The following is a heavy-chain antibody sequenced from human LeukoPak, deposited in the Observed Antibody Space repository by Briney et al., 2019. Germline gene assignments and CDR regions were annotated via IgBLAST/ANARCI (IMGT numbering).Heavy chain of an antibody. V-gene: IGHV4-59*01. CDR1: GDSISTYY. J-gene: IGHJ4*02. CDR3: ARAFSSSSFYFNY. Sequence: PSETLSLTCTVSGDSISTYYWNWIRQPPGKGLEWIGYIYHSGGTNYNPSLKSRVTISVDTSKNQFSLKLSSVTAADTAVYYCARAFSSSSFYFNYWGQGTLVTVSS. CDR2: IYHSGGT. D-gene: IGHD6-6*01.